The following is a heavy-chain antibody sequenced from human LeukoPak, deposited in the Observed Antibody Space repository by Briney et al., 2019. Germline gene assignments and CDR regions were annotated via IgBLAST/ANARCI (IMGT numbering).Heavy chain of an antibody. J-gene: IGHJ4*02. CDR3: ARRYCDPRGYYSRPFAS. Sequence: PSETLSLTCAVSGGSISSGDYCWGWIRQSPGKGLEWIGNIYYSGATYYYPSLTSRVTISVDTSKNHFSLKLGSVTATDTAVYYCARRYCDPRGYYSRPFASWGQGALVTVSS. D-gene: IGHD3-22*01. CDR2: IYYSGAT. CDR1: GGSISSGDYC. V-gene: IGHV4-39*02.